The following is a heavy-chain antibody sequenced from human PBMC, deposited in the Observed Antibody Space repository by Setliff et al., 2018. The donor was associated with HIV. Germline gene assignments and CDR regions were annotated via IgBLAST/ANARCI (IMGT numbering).Heavy chain of an antibody. CDR1: GGSFSGYY. CDR3: AREIPFRGNRHMWDYYGMDV. Sequence: SETLSLTCGVHGGSFSGYYWSWIRQPPGKGLEWIGEINHSGSTRYNPSLKSRVTISLDTSQNQFSLKLSSVTAADTAVYYCAREIPFRGNRHMWDYYGMDVWGQGTTVTVS. J-gene: IGHJ6*02. V-gene: IGHV4-34*01. CDR2: INHSGST. D-gene: IGHD3-10*01.